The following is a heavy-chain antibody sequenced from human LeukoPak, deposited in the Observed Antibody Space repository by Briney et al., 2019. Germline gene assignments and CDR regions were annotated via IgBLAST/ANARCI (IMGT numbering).Heavy chain of an antibody. CDR2: IYTSGST. CDR3: ARGRRLDSSGWTYYYYGMDV. Sequence: SETLSLTCTVSGGSISSYYWSWIRQPAGKGLEWIGRIYTSGSTNYNPSLKSRVTMSVDTSKNQFSLKLSSVTAADTAVYYCARGRRLDSSGWTYYYYGMDVWGQGTTVTVFS. V-gene: IGHV4-4*07. J-gene: IGHJ6*02. D-gene: IGHD6-19*01. CDR1: GGSISSYY.